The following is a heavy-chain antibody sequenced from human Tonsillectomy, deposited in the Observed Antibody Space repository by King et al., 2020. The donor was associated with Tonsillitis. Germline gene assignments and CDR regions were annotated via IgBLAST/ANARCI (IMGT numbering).Heavy chain of an antibody. Sequence: QLQESGPGLVKPSETLSLTCTVSGGSISSSSYYWGWIRQPPGKGLEWIGSIYYSGNTYYNPSLKSRVTISVDTSKNQFSLRLSSLTAADTAVYYCARQASMVTFGGVIASNGFDPGGQGTLVTVSS. CDR3: ARQASMVTFGGVIASNGFDP. D-gene: IGHD3-16*02. V-gene: IGHV4-39*01. J-gene: IGHJ5*02. CDR1: GGSISSSSYY. CDR2: IYYSGNT.